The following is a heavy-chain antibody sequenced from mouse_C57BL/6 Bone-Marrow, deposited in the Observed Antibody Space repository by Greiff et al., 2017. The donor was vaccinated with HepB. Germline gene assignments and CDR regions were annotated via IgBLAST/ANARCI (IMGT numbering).Heavy chain of an antibody. CDR2: ISSGGSYT. CDR1: GFTFSSYG. CDR3: ARYDGYYKDWFAY. Sequence: EVQLVESGGDLVKPGGSLKLSCAASGFTFSSYGMSWVRQTPDKRLEWVATISSGGSYTYYPDSVKGRFTISRDTAKNTLYLQMSSLKSEDTAMYDCARYDGYYKDWFAYWGQGTLVTVSA. J-gene: IGHJ3*01. V-gene: IGHV5-6*01. D-gene: IGHD2-3*01.